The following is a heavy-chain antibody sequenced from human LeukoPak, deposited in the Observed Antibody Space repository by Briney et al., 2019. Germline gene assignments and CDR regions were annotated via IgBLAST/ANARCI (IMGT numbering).Heavy chain of an antibody. J-gene: IGHJ4*02. D-gene: IGHD5-12*01. Sequence: PSETLSLTCTVSGGSISSSSYYWGWIRQPPGKGLEWIVSMYSSGSTYYNPSLKSRVTISVDTSKNQFSLKLSSVTAADTAVYYCARSGSGYLRYYFDYWGQGTLVTVSS. CDR1: GGSISSSSYY. CDR3: ARSGSGYLRYYFDY. V-gene: IGHV4-39*07. CDR2: MYSSGST.